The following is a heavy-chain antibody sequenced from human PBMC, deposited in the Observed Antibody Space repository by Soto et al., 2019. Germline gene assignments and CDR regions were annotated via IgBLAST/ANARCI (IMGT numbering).Heavy chain of an antibody. V-gene: IGHV3-30*04. Sequence: HPWGSVRLSCAPAGLPFSRDATHWVRQAPGKGLEWVAVITYDGLDKFKWYAESVEGRFTISRDNSKSMLYLEMNSLRLEDTAVYYCVKDRGGCWTFDSWGQGT. J-gene: IGHJ4*02. CDR1: GLPFSRDA. CDR3: VKDRGGCWTFDS. D-gene: IGHD2-15*01. CDR2: ITYDGL.